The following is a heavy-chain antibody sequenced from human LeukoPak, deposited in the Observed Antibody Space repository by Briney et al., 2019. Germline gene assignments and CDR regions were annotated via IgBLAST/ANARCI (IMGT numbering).Heavy chain of an antibody. V-gene: IGHV4-59*01. D-gene: IGHD5-18*01. J-gene: IGHJ4*02. CDR2: IYYSGST. Sequence: SETLPLTCTVSGGSISSYYWSWIRQPPGKGLEWIGYIYYSGSTNYNPSLKSRVTISVDTSKNQFSLKLSSVTAADTAVYYCARATPGYSYGSYYFDYWGQGTLVTVSS. CDR3: ARATPGYSYGSYYFDY. CDR1: GGSISSYY.